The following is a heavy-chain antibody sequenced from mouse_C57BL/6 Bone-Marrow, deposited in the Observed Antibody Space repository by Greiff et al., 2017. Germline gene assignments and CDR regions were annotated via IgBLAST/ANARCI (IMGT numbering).Heavy chain of an antibody. V-gene: IGHV1-75*01. CDR2: IFPGSGST. CDR1: GYTFTDYY. J-gene: IGHJ2*01. Sequence: VNLVESGPELVKPGASVKISCKASGYTFTDYYINWVKQRPGQGLEWIGWIFPGSGSTYSNEKFKGKATLTVDKSSSTAYMLLSSLTSEDSAVYFCARSRWDYYLPDYWGQGTTLTVSS. CDR3: ARSRWDYYLPDY. D-gene: IGHD1-1*01.